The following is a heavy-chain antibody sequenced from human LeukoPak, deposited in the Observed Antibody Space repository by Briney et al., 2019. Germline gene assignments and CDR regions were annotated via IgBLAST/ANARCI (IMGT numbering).Heavy chain of an antibody. Sequence: ASETLSLTCTVSGNSISSGDNYWSWIRQPAGKGLEWIGRIYTSGSTNYNPSLKSRVTISGDTSKNQFSLRLSSVTAADTAVYYCARASYSYDINGWVPFDYWGQGTLVTVSS. CDR3: ARASYSYDINGWVPFDY. J-gene: IGHJ4*02. CDR1: GNSISSGDNY. V-gene: IGHV4-61*02. D-gene: IGHD3-22*01. CDR2: IYTSGST.